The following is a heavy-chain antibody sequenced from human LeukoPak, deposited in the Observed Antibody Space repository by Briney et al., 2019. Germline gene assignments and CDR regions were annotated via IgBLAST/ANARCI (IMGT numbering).Heavy chain of an antibody. CDR1: GGSSSGGY. J-gene: IGHJ4*02. CDR3: AITVGSDPYYFDY. D-gene: IGHD4-23*01. V-gene: IGHV4-4*07. CDR2: IYIDETA. Sequence: SETLSLTCTVSGGSSSGGYWSWIRQPAGKGLEWIGHIYIDETANYNPSLKSRVTMSVDTSKNQLSLRLSSVTAADTAVYYCAITVGSDPYYFDYWGQGTLVTVSS.